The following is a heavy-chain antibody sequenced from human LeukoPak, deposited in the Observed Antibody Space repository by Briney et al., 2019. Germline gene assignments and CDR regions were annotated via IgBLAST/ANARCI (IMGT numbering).Heavy chain of an antibody. J-gene: IGHJ6*03. D-gene: IGHD6-13*01. CDR3: ARGISSSWFSDYYYYYMDV. CDR2: IYYSGST. CDR1: GGSISSSYY. Sequence: SGTLSLTCAVSGGSISSSYYWSWIRQPPGKGLEWIGYIYYSGSTNYNPSLKSRVTISVDTSKNQFSLKLSSVTAADTAVYYCARGISSSWFSDYYYYYMDVWGKGTTVTVSS. V-gene: IGHV4-61*01.